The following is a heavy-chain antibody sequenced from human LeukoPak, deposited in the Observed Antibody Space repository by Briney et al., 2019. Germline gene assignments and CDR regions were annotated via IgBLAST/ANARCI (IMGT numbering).Heavy chain of an antibody. V-gene: IGHV3-64*01. CDR3: ASSYSSSWYDY. J-gene: IGHJ4*02. Sequence: GGSLRLSCAASGFTFSSYAMHWVRQAPGKGLEYVSAISSNGGSTYYANSVKGRFTISRDNSKNTLYLQMGGLRAEDMAVYYCASSYSSSWYDYWGQGTLVTVSS. D-gene: IGHD6-13*01. CDR1: GFTFSSYA. CDR2: ISSNGGST.